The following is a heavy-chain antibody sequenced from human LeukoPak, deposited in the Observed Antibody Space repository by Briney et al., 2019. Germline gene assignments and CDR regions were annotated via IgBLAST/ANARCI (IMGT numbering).Heavy chain of an antibody. Sequence: SETLSLTCTVSGGSISSGSYYWSWIRQPAGKGLEWIGRIYTSGSTNYNPSLKSRVTISVDTSKNQFSLKLNSVTAADTAVYYCARMIAAAASDAFDIWGQGTMVTVSS. D-gene: IGHD6-13*01. CDR1: GGSISSGSYY. CDR2: IYTSGST. V-gene: IGHV4-61*02. J-gene: IGHJ3*02. CDR3: ARMIAAAASDAFDI.